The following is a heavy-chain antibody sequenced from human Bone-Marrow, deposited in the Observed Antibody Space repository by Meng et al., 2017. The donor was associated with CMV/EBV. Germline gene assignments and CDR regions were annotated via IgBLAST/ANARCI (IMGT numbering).Heavy chain of an antibody. J-gene: IGHJ4*02. D-gene: IGHD6-13*01. V-gene: IGHV1-2*02. CDR2: INPNSGGT. CDR1: GYTFTGYY. CDR3: AREVYSSSWYKGAPGY. Sequence: GESLKISCKASGYTFTGYYMHWVRQAPGQGLEWMGWINPNSGGTNYAQKFQGRVTMTRDTSISTAYMELSRLRSDDTAVYYCAREVYSSSWYKGAPGYWGQGTLVTVSS.